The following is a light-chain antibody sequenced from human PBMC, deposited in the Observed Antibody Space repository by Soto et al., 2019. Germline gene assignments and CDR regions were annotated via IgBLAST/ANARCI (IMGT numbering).Light chain of an antibody. Sequence: ENVVTQSPGTLSLSTGERATISCRASQSVSSSYLAWYQQKPGQAPRLLIYGASSRATGIPDRFSGSGSGTDFTLTISSLEPDDFAVYYCQQYDSSPRTFGQGTKVDIK. CDR3: QQYDSSPRT. J-gene: IGKJ1*01. V-gene: IGKV3-20*01. CDR2: GAS. CDR1: QSVSSSY.